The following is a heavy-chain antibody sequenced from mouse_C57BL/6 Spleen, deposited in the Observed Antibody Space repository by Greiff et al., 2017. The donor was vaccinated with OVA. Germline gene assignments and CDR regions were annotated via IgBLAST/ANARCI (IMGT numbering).Heavy chain of an antibody. CDR1: GYTFTSYW. D-gene: IGHD5-1*01. J-gene: IGHJ4*01. V-gene: IGHV1-52*01. CDR2: IDPSDSET. CDR3: ARGGTFYAMDY. Sequence: QVQLQQPGAELVRPGSSVKLSCKASGYTFTSYWMHWVKQRPIQGLEWIGNIDPSDSETPYNQKFKDKATLTVDKSSSTAYMQLSSLTSEDSAVYYCARGGTFYAMDYWGQGTSVTVSS.